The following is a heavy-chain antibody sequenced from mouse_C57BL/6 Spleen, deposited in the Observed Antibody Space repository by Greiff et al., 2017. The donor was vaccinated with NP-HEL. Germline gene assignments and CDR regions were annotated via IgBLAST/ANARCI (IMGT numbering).Heavy chain of an antibody. CDR2: IDPSDSET. CDR1: GYTFTSYW. J-gene: IGHJ3*01. Sequence: QVQLQQPGAELVRPGSSVKLSCKASGYTFTSYWMHWVKQRPIQGLEWIGNIDPSDSETHYNQKFKDKATLTVDKSSSTAYMQLSSLTSEDSAVYYGAIWGYYCSQPSWFAYWGQGTLVTVSA. CDR3: AIWGYYCSQPSWFAY. V-gene: IGHV1-52*01. D-gene: IGHD1-1*01.